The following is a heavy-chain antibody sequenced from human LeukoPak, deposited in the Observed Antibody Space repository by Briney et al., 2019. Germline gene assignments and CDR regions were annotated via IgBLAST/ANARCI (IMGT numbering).Heavy chain of an antibody. J-gene: IGHJ3*02. V-gene: IGHV1-18*01. CDR3: ARDRGVFDAFDI. Sequence: ASVKVSCKTSGYTFTSYGVSWVRQAPGQGLEWMGWISAYNGNTNYAQKLQGRVTMTTDTSTSTAYMELRSLRSDDTAVYYCARDRGVFDAFDIWGQGTMVTVSS. CDR1: GYTFTSYG. D-gene: IGHD1-26*01. CDR2: ISAYNGNT.